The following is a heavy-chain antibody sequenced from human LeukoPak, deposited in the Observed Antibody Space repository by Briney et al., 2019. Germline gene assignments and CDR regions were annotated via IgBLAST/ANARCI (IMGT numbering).Heavy chain of an antibody. CDR3: ARAKGGSGYMDV. V-gene: IGHV3-48*03. CDR2: ISSSGSTI. D-gene: IGHD3-10*01. CDR1: GFTFSSYE. Sequence: PGGSLRLSCAASGFTFSSYEMNWVRQAPGKGLEWVSYISSSGSTIYYADSVKGRFTISRDNAKNSLYLQMNSLRAEDTAVYYCARAKGGSGYMDVWGKGTTVTISS. J-gene: IGHJ6*03.